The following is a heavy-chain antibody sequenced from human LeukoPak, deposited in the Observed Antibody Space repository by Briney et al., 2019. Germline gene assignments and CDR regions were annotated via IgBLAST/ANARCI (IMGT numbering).Heavy chain of an antibody. CDR3: ARSGDYDEGHYFDY. D-gene: IGHD4-17*01. Sequence: SETLSLTCAVSGGSISSGGYSWSWIRQPPGKGLEWIGYIYHSGSTYYNPSLKSRVTISVDRSKNQFSLKLNSVTAADTAVYYCARSGDYDEGHYFDYWGQGTLVTVSS. CDR2: IYHSGST. J-gene: IGHJ4*02. V-gene: IGHV4-30-2*01. CDR1: GGSISSGGYS.